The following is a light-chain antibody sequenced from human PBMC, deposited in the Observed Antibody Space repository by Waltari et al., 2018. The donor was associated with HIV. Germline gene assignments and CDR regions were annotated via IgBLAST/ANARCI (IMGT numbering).Light chain of an antibody. Sequence: QSALTQPPSASGSPGQSVTTSSTATNSDTGGHTYYSSYQQHPGKAPKLAISEVTKRPSGVPDRFSGSKSGTTASLTVSGLQAEDEADYYCSSYANKNGFYVVFGGGTRLTVL. CDR3: SSYANKNGFYVV. CDR1: NSDTGGHTY. CDR2: EVT. V-gene: IGLV2-8*01. J-gene: IGLJ2*01.